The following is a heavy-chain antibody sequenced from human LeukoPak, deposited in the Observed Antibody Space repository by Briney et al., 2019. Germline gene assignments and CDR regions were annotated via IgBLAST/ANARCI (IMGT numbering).Heavy chain of an antibody. CDR2: IYYSGST. Sequence: SETLSLTCTVSGGSISSSNYYWSWIRQPPGKGLEWIGYIYYSGSTNYNPSLKSRVTISVDTSKNQFSLNLSSVTAADTAVYYCARDRPTRGYNWNEYYMDVWGKGTPVTVSS. V-gene: IGHV4-61*01. CDR1: GGSISSSNYY. D-gene: IGHD1-20*01. CDR3: ARDRPTRGYNWNEYYMDV. J-gene: IGHJ6*03.